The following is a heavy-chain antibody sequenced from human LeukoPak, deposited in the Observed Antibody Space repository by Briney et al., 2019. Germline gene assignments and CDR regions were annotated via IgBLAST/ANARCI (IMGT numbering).Heavy chain of an antibody. CDR2: ISSSSSYI. J-gene: IGHJ5*02. D-gene: IGHD6-13*01. CDR3: ASFKQQLDNWFDP. CDR1: GFTFSSYS. Sequence: PGGSLRLSCAASGFTFSSYSMNWVRQAPGKGLEWVSSISSSSSYIYYADSVKGRFTISRDNAKDSLYLQMNSLRAEDTAVYYCASFKQQLDNWFDPWGQGTLVTVSS. V-gene: IGHV3-21*01.